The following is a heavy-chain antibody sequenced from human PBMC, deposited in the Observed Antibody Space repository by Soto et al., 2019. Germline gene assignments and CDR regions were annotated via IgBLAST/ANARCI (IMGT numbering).Heavy chain of an antibody. CDR1: GYTFTNYS. V-gene: IGHV1-3*04. D-gene: IGHD2-2*01. J-gene: IGHJ5*02. CDR3: ARAGNCTSTTCFSGWLDP. CDR2: INTDNGET. Sequence: QVQLVQSGAEVKKPGASVKVSCKASGYTFTNYSMHWVRQAPGQRLEWMGWINTDNGETRDSQRFQDRVTITRDTSANTVYMELSSLSYEDTAVYYCARAGNCTSTTCFSGWLDPWGQGTLVTVSS.